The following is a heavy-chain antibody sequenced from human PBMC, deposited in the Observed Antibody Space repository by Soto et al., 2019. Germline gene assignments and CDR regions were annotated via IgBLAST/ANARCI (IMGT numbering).Heavy chain of an antibody. V-gene: IGHV5-51*01. D-gene: IGHD6-13*01. CDR1: GFSFTSYW. Sequence: GESLKISCKGSGFSFTSYWIGWVRQMPGKGLEWMGIIYPGDSDTRYSPSFQGQVTISADKSISTAYLQWNSLKASDTAMYYCARPRSSSRNYYGMDVWGQGTTVTVSS. CDR2: IYPGDSDT. J-gene: IGHJ6*02. CDR3: ARPRSSSRNYYGMDV.